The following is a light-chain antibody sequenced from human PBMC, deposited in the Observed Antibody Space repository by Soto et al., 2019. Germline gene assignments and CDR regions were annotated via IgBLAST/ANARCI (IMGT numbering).Light chain of an antibody. CDR3: QQSYSNPRLT. V-gene: IGKV1-39*01. CDR2: AAS. CDR1: QSISYY. J-gene: IGKJ4*01. Sequence: DIQMTQSPSSLSASVGDRVTITCRASQSISYYLNWYQQKPGKAPKLLIYAASSLQSGVPSRFSGRGSGTDFTLTISSMQPEDFATYYCQQSYSNPRLTFGGGTKVEIK.